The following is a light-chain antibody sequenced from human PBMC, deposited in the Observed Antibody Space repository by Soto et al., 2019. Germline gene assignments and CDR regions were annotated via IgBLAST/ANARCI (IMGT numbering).Light chain of an antibody. V-gene: IGKV1-9*01. CDR2: AAS. CDR3: QQYGNSPKT. Sequence: IQLTQSPSSLSASVGDRVTITCRASQDIAIYLAWYQQKPGEAPKLLIYAASTLYGGVPSRFSGSGSGTDFALTITSLQAEDFAVYYCQQYGNSPKTFGQGTKVEIK. CDR1: QDIAIY. J-gene: IGKJ1*01.